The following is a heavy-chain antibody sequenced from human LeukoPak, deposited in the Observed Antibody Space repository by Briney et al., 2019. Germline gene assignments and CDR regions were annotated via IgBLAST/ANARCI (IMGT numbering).Heavy chain of an antibody. D-gene: IGHD3-22*01. V-gene: IGHV4-34*01. Sequence: SETLSLTRAVYGGSFSGYYWSWIRQPPGKGLEWIGEINHSGSTNYNPSLKSRVTISVDTSKNQFSLKLSSVTAADTAVYYCARHSPFYDSSGYYLDYWGQGTQVTVSS. J-gene: IGHJ4*02. CDR2: INHSGST. CDR1: GGSFSGYY. CDR3: ARHSPFYDSSGYYLDY.